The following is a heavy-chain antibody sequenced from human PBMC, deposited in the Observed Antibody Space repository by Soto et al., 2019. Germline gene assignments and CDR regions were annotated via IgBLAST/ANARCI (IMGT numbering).Heavy chain of an antibody. Sequence: QERLVESGGGVVQPGRSLRLSCAVSGFTFSDYGMHWVRQAPGKGLEWVALLWHDGINEYYADSVKGRFTISRDISNNSLYLQMSSLRPEDTAVYYCAKSRGDGYTWGLGLDYWGQGTLVTVSS. D-gene: IGHD3-10*01. J-gene: IGHJ4*02. CDR1: GFTFSDYG. CDR3: AKSRGDGYTWGLGLDY. V-gene: IGHV3-33*03. CDR2: LWHDGINE.